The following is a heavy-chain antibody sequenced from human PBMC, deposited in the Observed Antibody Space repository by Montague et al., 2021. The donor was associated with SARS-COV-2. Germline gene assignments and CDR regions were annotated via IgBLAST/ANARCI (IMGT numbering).Heavy chain of an antibody. CDR3: ANQLVGLYGMDV. CDR2: ISYDGSNK. CDR1: GFTFSSYA. J-gene: IGHJ6*02. Sequence: SLRLSCAASGFTFSSYAMHWVRQAPGKGLEWVAVISYDGSNKYYADSVKGRFTISRDNSKNPLYLQMNSLRAEDTAVYYCANQLVGLYGMDVWGQGTTVTVSS. V-gene: IGHV3-30*04. D-gene: IGHD2-21*01.